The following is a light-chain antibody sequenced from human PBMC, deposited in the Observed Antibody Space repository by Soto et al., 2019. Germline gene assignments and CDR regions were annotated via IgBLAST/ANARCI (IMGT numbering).Light chain of an antibody. V-gene: IGLV1-44*01. CDR1: SSNIGSKS. CDR2: SNN. J-gene: IGLJ2*01. Sequence: VLTQPPSVSGTPGQRVTISCSGGSSNIGSKSVSWYQHLPQTAPKLLIYSNNQRSSGVPDRFSGSKSGTSASLAISGLQSDDETQYYCAAWDDSLNVLVFGGGTQLTVL. CDR3: AAWDDSLNVLV.